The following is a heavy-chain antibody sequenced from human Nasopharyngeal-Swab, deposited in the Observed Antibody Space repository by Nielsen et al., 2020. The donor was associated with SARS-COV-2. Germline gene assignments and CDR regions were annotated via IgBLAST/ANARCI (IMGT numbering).Heavy chain of an antibody. J-gene: IGHJ6*02. CDR3: ARGGVGEGIFGVVIRSGMDV. CDR2: ISSSSSTI. D-gene: IGHD3-3*01. V-gene: IGHV3-48*04. Sequence: GESLKIYCAASGFHFSSYSMNWVRQAPGKGLEWVSYISSSSSTIYYADSVKGRFTISRDNAKNSLYLQMNSLRAEDTAVYYCARGGVGEGIFGVVIRSGMDVWGQGTTVTVSS. CDR1: GFHFSSYS.